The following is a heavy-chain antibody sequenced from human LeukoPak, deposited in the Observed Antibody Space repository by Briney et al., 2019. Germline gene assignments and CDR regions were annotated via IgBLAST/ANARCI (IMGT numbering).Heavy chain of an antibody. D-gene: IGHD6-13*01. V-gene: IGHV4-34*01. CDR2: INHSGST. CDR1: GGSFSGYY. J-gene: IGHJ4*02. Sequence: PSETLSLTCAVYGGSFSGYYWSWSRKPPGKGLEWKGEINHSGSTNYNPSLTSRVTISVDTSKNQFSLKLSSVTAADPAVYYCARDIAAAGTAYWGQGTLVTVSS. CDR3: ARDIAAAGTAY.